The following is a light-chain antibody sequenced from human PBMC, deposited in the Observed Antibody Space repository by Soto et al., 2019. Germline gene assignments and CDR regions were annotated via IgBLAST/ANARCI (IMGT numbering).Light chain of an antibody. V-gene: IGKV3-20*01. CDR2: GAS. CDR1: QSVSSSY. J-gene: IGKJ4*01. CDR3: QQYGSSPGSLT. Sequence: EIVLTQSPGTLSLSPGERATLSYRASQSVSSSYLAWYQQKPGQAPRLLIYGASSRATGIPDRFSGSGSGTDFAITISRLEPEDFAVYYCQQYGSSPGSLTFGGGTKVEIK.